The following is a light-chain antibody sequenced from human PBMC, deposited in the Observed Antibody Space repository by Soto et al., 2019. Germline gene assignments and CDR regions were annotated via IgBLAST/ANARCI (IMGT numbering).Light chain of an antibody. CDR1: QSVSSSY. J-gene: IGKJ1*01. CDR2: GAS. Sequence: EIVLTQSPGTLSLSPRERATLSCRASQSVSSSYLAWYQQNRGQAPRLLIYGASSRAPGIPDRFGGSGSGTDFTLTISRLEPEDFAVYYCQQYGSSRWTFGQGTKVEIK. V-gene: IGKV3-20*01. CDR3: QQYGSSRWT.